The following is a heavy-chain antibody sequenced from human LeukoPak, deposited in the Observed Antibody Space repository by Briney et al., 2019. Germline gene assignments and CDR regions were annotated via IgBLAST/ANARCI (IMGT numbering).Heavy chain of an antibody. D-gene: IGHD2-2*01. CDR3: ARDKGGRFCTVTSCHFSYYFDY. V-gene: IGHV3-23*01. CDR2: ISGSGGST. Sequence: GGSLRLSCAASGFTFSSYAMSWVRQAPGKGLEWVSAISGSGGSTYYADSVKGRFTISRDNAKNSLYLQMNSLRAEDTAVYYCARDKGGRFCTVTSCHFSYYFDYWGQGTLVTVSS. J-gene: IGHJ4*02. CDR1: GFTFSSYA.